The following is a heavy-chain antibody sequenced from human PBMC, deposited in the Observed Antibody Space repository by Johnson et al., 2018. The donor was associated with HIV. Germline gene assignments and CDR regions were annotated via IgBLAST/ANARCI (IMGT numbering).Heavy chain of an antibody. CDR2: IKRKIEGETT. D-gene: IGHD3-3*01. J-gene: IGHJ3*02. CDR3: AKGLAAFFAFDI. CDR1: GFTFSSYS. V-gene: IGHV3-15*01. Sequence: VQLVESGGGVVQPGRSLRLSCAASGFTFSSYSIHWVRQAPGKGLEWVGRIKRKIEGETTDYAAPVKGRFTISRDDSKNTLYLQMNSLTTEDTAVYYCAKGLAAFFAFDIWGQGTMVTVSS.